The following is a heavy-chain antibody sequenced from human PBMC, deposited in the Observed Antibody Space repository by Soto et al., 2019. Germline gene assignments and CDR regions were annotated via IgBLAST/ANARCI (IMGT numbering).Heavy chain of an antibody. CDR2: IYGNDDQ. D-gene: IGHD3-22*01. V-gene: IGHV2-5*01. Sequence: QITLKESAPTLVRPTETLTLTCTFSGFSLTTNRVGVGWIRQPPGKALEWLALIYGNDDQEYSPSLKNRLTIIKDISKDQVELTVTNVDPVDTATYYCAHRPHYYYDSSGSYFHWGQGALVTVSS. CDR1: GFSLTTNRVG. CDR3: AHRPHYYYDSSGSYFH. J-gene: IGHJ4*02.